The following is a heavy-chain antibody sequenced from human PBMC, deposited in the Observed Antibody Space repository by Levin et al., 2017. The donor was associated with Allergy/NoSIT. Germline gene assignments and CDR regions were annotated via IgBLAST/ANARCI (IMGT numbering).Heavy chain of an antibody. Sequence: ASVKVSCKASKYTFTDYYIHWVRQAPGLGLEWMGWINPDSGGTDYAQKFQGRVTMARDTSISTAYMELTNRRSDDTAVYYCAREGILCSSTTCPFDYWGQGTLVTVSS. V-gene: IGHV1-2*02. J-gene: IGHJ4*02. CDR2: INPDSGGT. CDR1: KYTFTDYY. CDR3: AREGILCSSTTCPFDY. D-gene: IGHD2-2*01.